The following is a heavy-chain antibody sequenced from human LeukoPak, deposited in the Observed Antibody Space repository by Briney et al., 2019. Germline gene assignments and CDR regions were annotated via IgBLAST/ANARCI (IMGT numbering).Heavy chain of an antibody. V-gene: IGHV3-30*19. J-gene: IGHJ4*02. CDR2: ISYDGSNK. D-gene: IGHD6-13*01. CDR3: ARDNSADSWYRFDY. CDR1: GFTFSNFG. Sequence: GGSLRLSCAASGFTFSNFGMHWVRQAPGKGLEWVAVISYDGSNKYYADSVKGRFTISRDNSKNTLYLQMNSLRAEDTAVYYCARDNSADSWYRFDYWGQGTLVTVSS.